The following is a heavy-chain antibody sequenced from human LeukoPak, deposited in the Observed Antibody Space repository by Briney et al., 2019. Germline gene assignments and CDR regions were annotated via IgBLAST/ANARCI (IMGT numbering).Heavy chain of an antibody. D-gene: IGHD6-13*01. CDR3: ARGRVSSSTWYSTYYYYFYMDV. V-gene: IGHV4-34*01. Sequence: SETLSPTCAVYGGSFSGYYWSWIRQPPGKGLEWIGEINHSGSTNYNPSLKSRVTISVDASKNQFSLKLSSATAADTAVYFCARGRVSSSTWYSTYYYYFYMDVWGKGTTVTVSS. J-gene: IGHJ6*03. CDR2: INHSGST. CDR1: GGSFSGYY.